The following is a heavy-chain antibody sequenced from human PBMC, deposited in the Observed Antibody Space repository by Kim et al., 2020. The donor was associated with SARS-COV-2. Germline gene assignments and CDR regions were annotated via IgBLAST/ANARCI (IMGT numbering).Heavy chain of an antibody. V-gene: IGHV4-38-2*02. CDR1: GYSISSGYY. CDR2: IYHSGST. J-gene: IGHJ2*01. CDR3: ARDGPKHPYCSGGSCYW. D-gene: IGHD2-15*01. Sequence: SETLSLTCTVSGYSISSGYYWGWIRQPPGKGLEWIGSIYHSGSTYYNPSLKSRVTISVDTSKNQFSLKLSSVTAADTAVYYCARDGPKHPYCSGGSCYW.